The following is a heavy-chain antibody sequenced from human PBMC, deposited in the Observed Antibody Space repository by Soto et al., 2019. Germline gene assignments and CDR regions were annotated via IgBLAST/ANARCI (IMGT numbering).Heavy chain of an antibody. Sequence: PGVSLRLSCAASGFSLSSCRMYWVRQAPGKGLEWVSYISSSSSTIYYADSVKGRFTNSRDNAKNSLYLQMNSLRAEDTAVYYCARDATFDYWGQGTLVTVSS. CDR3: ARDATFDY. CDR2: ISSSSSTI. CDR1: GFSLSSCR. V-gene: IGHV3-48*01. J-gene: IGHJ4*02. D-gene: IGHD2-15*01.